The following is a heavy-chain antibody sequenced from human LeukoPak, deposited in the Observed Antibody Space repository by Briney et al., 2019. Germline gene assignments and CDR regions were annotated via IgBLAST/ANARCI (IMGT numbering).Heavy chain of an antibody. CDR3: TWIQKVVGGYDI. D-gene: IGHD5-18*01. J-gene: IGHJ3*02. V-gene: IGHV3-15*01. CDR2: IKSKGGGGTT. Sequence: GGSLRFSCAASGFTFSIYGMHWVRQAPRKGLGWVGRIKSKGGGGTTDYAAPVKDRFIISRDDSKNTVHLQMNSLKIEDSAVYYCTWIQKVVGGYDIWGQGTMVTVSS. CDR1: GFTFSIYG.